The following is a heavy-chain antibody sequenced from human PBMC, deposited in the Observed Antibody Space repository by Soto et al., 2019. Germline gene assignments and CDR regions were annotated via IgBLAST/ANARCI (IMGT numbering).Heavy chain of an antibody. J-gene: IGHJ4*02. CDR3: TRALFNIVVVPAAMSGGGY. CDR1: GFTFGDYA. Sequence: GGSLRLSCTASGFTFGDYAMSWFRQAPGKGLEWVGFIRSKAYGGTTEYAASVKGRFTISRDDSKSIAYLQMNSLKTEDTAVYYCTRALFNIVVVPAAMSGGGYWGQGTLVTVSS. D-gene: IGHD2-2*01. CDR2: IRSKAYGGTT. V-gene: IGHV3-49*03.